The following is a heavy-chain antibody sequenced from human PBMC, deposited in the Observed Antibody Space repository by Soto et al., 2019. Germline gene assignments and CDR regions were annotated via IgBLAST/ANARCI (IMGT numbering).Heavy chain of an antibody. CDR2: IYYSGST. V-gene: IGHV4-39*01. CDR3: ARHESLTMVRGLATFDP. Sequence: SETLSLTCTVSGGSISSSSYFWGWIRQPPGKGLEWIGSIYYSGSTYYNPSLKSRVTISVDTSKNQFSLKRSSVTAADTAVYYCARHESLTMVRGLATFDPWGQGTLVTVSS. CDR1: GGSISSSSYF. J-gene: IGHJ5*02. D-gene: IGHD3-10*01.